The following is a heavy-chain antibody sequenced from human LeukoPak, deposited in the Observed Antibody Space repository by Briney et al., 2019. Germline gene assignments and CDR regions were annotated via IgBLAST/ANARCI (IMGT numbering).Heavy chain of an antibody. J-gene: IGHJ1*01. CDR2: IRNKANNYAT. V-gene: IGHV3-73*01. CDR1: GFTFSGFS. D-gene: IGHD5-24*01. CDR3: VRDGNDGLNDWEY. Sequence: GGSLKLSCAASGFTFSGFSLHWVRQASGKGLEWVGRIRNKANNYATTYAASVRGRFTISRDDSKNTAYLQMNSLKTGDTALYYCVRDGNDGLNDWEYWGQGALVTVSS.